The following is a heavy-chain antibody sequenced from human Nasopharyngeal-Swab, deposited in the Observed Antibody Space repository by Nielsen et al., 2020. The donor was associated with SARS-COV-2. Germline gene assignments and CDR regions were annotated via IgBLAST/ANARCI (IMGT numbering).Heavy chain of an antibody. V-gene: IGHV3-11*01. CDR2: IGNRGSPI. CDR1: GFTFSDHY. J-gene: IGHJ6*02. Sequence: GGSLRLSCAASGFTFSDHYMTWIRQAPGKGLEWVSYIGNRGSPINYADSVKGRFTISRDSAKNSLYLQMNSLRAEDTAVYYCATTTPGIVVVPAAMRYYYYGMDVWGQGTTVTVSS. D-gene: IGHD2-2*01. CDR3: ATTTPGIVVVPAAMRYYYYGMDV.